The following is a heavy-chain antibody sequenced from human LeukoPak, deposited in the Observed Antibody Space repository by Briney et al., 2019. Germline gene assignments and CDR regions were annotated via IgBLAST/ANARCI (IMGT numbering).Heavy chain of an antibody. J-gene: IGHJ4*02. Sequence: GGSLRLSCAASGFTFSAYWMHWVRQAPGKGLVWVSGINSDASSTTYADSVKGRFTISRDNAKNSLYLQMNSLRAEDTAVYYCAREPIRPPYYYDSSGYYSKDYWGQGTLVTVSS. CDR3: AREPIRPPYYYDSSGYYSKDY. V-gene: IGHV3-74*03. D-gene: IGHD3-22*01. CDR2: INSDASST. CDR1: GFTFSAYW.